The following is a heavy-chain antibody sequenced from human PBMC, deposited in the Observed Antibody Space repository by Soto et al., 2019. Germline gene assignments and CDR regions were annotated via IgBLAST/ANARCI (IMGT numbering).Heavy chain of an antibody. J-gene: IGHJ4*02. D-gene: IGHD6-13*01. CDR1: GGSFSGYY. CDR2: INHSGST. CDR3: AIIAAAGDFHY. V-gene: IGHV4-34*01. Sequence: SETLSLTCAVYGGSFSGYYWSWIRQPPGKGLEWIGEINHSGSTNYNPSLKSRVTISVDTSKNQFSLKLSSVTAADTAVYYCAIIAAAGDFHYWGQATLVTVSS.